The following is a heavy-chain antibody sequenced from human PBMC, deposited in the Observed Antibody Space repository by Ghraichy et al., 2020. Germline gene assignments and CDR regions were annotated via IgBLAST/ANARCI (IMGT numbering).Heavy chain of an antibody. V-gene: IGHV4-30-4*01. CDR3: ARETTIFGVVDI. D-gene: IGHD3-3*01. J-gene: IGHJ3*02. CDR2: IYYSGST. Sequence: SETLSLTCTVSGGSISSGDYYWSWIRQPPGKGLEWIGYIYYSGSTYYNPSLKSRVTISVDTSKNQFSLKLSSVTAADTAVYYCARETTIFGVVDIWGQGTMVTVSS. CDR1: GGSISSGDYY.